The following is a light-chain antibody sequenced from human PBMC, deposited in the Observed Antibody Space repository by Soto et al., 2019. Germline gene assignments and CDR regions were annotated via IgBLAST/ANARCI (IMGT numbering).Light chain of an antibody. Sequence: IVMTQSPCPLSVSPGERATLSCRASQCFXSYFAWYQTKPGEAPRPLLACASTKANGSPARFSGSGSATAFPRTISRPEPEDCDRYYCPQYGNPTWTFGHGTKVEIK. CDR2: CAS. J-gene: IGKJ1*01. V-gene: IGKV3-15*01. CDR3: PQYGNPTWT. CDR1: QCFXSY.